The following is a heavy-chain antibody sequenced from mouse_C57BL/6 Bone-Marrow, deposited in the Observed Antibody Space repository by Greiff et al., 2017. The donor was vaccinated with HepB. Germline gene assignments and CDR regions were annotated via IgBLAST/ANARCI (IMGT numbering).Heavy chain of an antibody. CDR3: ARGPLYYGYYFDY. CDR2: ISDGGSYT. J-gene: IGHJ2*01. Sequence: EVKLMDSGGGLVKPGGSLKLSCAASGFTFSSYAMSWVRQTPEKRLEWVATISDGGSYTYYPDNVKGRFTISRDNAKNNLYLQMSHLKSEDTAMYYCARGPLYYGYYFDYWGQGTTLTVSS. CDR1: GFTFSSYA. V-gene: IGHV5-4*03. D-gene: IGHD1-1*01.